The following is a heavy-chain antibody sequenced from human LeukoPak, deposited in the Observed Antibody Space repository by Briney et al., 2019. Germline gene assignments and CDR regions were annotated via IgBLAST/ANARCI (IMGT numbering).Heavy chain of an antibody. V-gene: IGHV3-30*02. D-gene: IGHD3-3*01. CDR1: GFTFSSYG. J-gene: IGHJ4*02. CDR3: AKDVVGGSGYFLFDS. Sequence: PGGSLRLSCAASGFTFSSYGMHWVRQAPGKGLEWVAFIRYDGSKYYADSVKGRFTISRDNSKDTLYRQMNSLRAEDRAVYYCAKDVVGGSGYFLFDSWGRGTLVTVSS. CDR2: IRYDGSK.